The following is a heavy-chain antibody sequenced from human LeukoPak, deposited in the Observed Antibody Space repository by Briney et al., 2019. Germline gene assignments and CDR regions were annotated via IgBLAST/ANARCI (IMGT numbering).Heavy chain of an antibody. CDR1: GFTVSSNY. J-gene: IGHJ4*02. CDR2: IYSGGST. CDR3: AKFIVGARAFDY. V-gene: IGHV3-53*01. Sequence: GGSLRLSCAASGFTVSSNYMSWVRQAPGKGLEWVSVIYSGGSTYFADSVKGRFTISRDNSKNTLYLQMNSLRAEDTAVYYCAKFIVGARAFDYWGQGTLVTVSS. D-gene: IGHD1-26*01.